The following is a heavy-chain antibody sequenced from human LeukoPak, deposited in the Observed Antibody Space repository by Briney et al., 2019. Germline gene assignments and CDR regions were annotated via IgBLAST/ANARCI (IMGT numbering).Heavy chain of an antibody. J-gene: IGHJ4*02. CDR3: ERRRHGHLY. D-gene: IGHD4-17*01. V-gene: IGHV4-34*01. CDR1: GGSFSSYY. CDR2: INHSGDT. Sequence: PSETLSLTCAVYGGSFSSYYWIWCRQPPAKGLEWLGEINHSGDTNYKQSLTSRVTIAVDTTKTHFSPNLSSVSTTDTAVYFCERRRHGHLYGGQGTLVTVS.